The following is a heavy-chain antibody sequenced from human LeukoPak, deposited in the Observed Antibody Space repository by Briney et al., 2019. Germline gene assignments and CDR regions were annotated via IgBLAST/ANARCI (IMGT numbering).Heavy chain of an antibody. CDR3: AIRPRFLEWLLSHAFDI. J-gene: IGHJ3*02. Sequence: ASVKVSCKVSGYTLTELSMHWVRQAPGKGLGWMGGFDPEDGETIYAQKFQGRVTMTEDTSTDTAYMELSSLRSEDTAVYYCAIRPRFLEWLLSHAFDIWGQGTMVTVSS. D-gene: IGHD3-3*01. CDR1: GYTLTELS. CDR2: FDPEDGET. V-gene: IGHV1-24*01.